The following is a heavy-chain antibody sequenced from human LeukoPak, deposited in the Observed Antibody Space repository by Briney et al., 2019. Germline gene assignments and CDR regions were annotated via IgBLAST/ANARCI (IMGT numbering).Heavy chain of an antibody. V-gene: IGHV1-69*13. Sequence: GASVKVSCKASGGTFSSYAISWVRQAPGQGLEWMGGIIPIFGTANYAQKFQGRVTITADESTSTAYMELSSLRSEDTAVYYCARGLVPRDDSSGWYGPDYWGQGTLVTVSS. J-gene: IGHJ4*02. CDR2: IIPIFGTA. CDR1: GGTFSSYA. CDR3: ARGLVPRDDSSGWYGPDY. D-gene: IGHD6-19*01.